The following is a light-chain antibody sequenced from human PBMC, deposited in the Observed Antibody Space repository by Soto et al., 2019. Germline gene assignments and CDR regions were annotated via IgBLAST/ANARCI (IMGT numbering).Light chain of an antibody. CDR2: DAS. V-gene: IGKV1-33*01. Sequence: DIPMTQSPSSLSASVGDRVTITCQASQDISNYLNWYQQKPGKAPKILIYDASNLETGVPTRFSRRGSGKDLTFTISTLQTEDIATYYCQQYANLPSITFGQGTRLDFK. CDR3: QQYANLPSIT. J-gene: IGKJ5*01. CDR1: QDISNY.